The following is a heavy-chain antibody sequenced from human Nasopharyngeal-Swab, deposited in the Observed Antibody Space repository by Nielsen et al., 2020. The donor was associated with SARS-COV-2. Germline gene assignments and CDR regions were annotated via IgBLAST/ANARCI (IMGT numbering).Heavy chain of an antibody. CDR3: ARHRRDFGSETGASLWGMDL. CDR2: MYYSGIT. Sequence: SETLSLTCTVSGGAISSYYWSWIRQSPGRGLEWIGYMYYSGITSYNPSLKSRVPISVDMSKKQFSLNLNSVTAADTAVYYCARHRRDFGSETGASLWGMDLWGQGTTVTASS. J-gene: IGHJ6*02. CDR1: GGAISSYY. V-gene: IGHV4-59*08. D-gene: IGHD3-3*01.